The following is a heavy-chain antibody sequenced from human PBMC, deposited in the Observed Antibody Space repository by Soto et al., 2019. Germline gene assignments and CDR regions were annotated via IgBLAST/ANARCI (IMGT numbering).Heavy chain of an antibody. Sequence: EVQLLESGGDFKQPGGSLRLSCEGSGFNFSNYALNWVRQAPGKRLEWVSVISGNSGTTYYAASVKGRFTISRDNSKKTPYLQMSSLSSVDTAVYYCAKGRAITCFGVITPFNSWGQGTLVTVSS. D-gene: IGHD3-3*01. J-gene: IGHJ4*02. CDR3: AKGRAITCFGVITPFNS. V-gene: IGHV3-23*01. CDR1: GFNFSNYA. CDR2: ISGNSGTT.